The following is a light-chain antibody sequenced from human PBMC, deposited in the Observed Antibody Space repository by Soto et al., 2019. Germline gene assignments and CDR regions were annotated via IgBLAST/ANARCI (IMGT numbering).Light chain of an antibody. CDR1: QNISSY. CDR3: QQRSNWPIT. V-gene: IGKV3-11*01. Sequence: IVLTQSPATLSLSPGKRATLSCRASQNISSYLIWYQQKPGQAPRLLIYGASTRATGIPARFSGSGSGTEFTLTISSLQSEDFAVYYCQQRSNWPITFGQGTRLEIK. J-gene: IGKJ5*01. CDR2: GAS.